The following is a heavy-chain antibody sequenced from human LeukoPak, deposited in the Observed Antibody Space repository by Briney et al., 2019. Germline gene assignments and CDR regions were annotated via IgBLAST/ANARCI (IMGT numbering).Heavy chain of an antibody. V-gene: IGHV3-21*01. CDR1: GFTFSSYS. D-gene: IGHD2-2*01. Sequence: GGSLRLSCAASGFTFSSYSMNWVRQAPGKGLEWVSSISSSSSYIYYADSVKGRFTISRDNAKDSLYLQMNSLRAEDTAVYYCARDGEGAVVPAAIGWYFDLWGRGTLVTVSS. J-gene: IGHJ2*01. CDR3: ARDGEGAVVPAAIGWYFDL. CDR2: ISSSSSYI.